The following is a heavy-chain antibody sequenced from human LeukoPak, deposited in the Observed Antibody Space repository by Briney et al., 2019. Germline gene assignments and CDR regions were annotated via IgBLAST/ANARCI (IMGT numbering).Heavy chain of an antibody. CDR2: ISGSGGST. CDR3: ALARTADCSGGSCYIDY. V-gene: IGHV3-23*01. CDR1: GFTFSSYA. D-gene: IGHD2-15*01. Sequence: GGSLRLSCAASGFTFSSYAMSWVRQAPGKGLEWVSAISGSGGSTYYADSVKGRFTISRDNYKNTLDLQMKSLRAEDTAVYYCALARTADCSGGSCYIDYWGQGTLVTVSS. J-gene: IGHJ4*02.